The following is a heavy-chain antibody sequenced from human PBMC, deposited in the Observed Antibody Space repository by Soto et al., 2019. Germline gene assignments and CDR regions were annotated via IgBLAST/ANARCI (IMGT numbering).Heavy chain of an antibody. CDR3: ARAGYGSRGYYFFDS. J-gene: IGHJ4*02. Sequence: GGSLRLSCEASGFIFSNAEMNWVRQAPGKGLEWVAHISNTGSTVFFADSVKGRFTISRDNTKNSVYLQMNSLRAGDTAVYYCARAGYGSRGYYFFDSWGQGAQVTVSS. D-gene: IGHD3-22*01. CDR2: ISNTGSTV. CDR1: GFIFSNAE. V-gene: IGHV3-48*03.